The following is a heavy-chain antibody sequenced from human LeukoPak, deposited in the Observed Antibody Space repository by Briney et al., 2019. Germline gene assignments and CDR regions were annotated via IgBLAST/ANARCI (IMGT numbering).Heavy chain of an antibody. CDR1: GYTFTGYY. V-gene: IGHV1-2*02. D-gene: IGHD6-13*01. CDR2: INPNSGGT. Sequence: ASVKVSCKASGYTFTGYYIHWVRQAPGQGLEWMGWINPNSGGTNYAQNFQGRVTMTRDTSIRTAYMELSRLRSGDTAVYYGARGIGVGSSWDPQFDYWGQGTLVTVSS. CDR3: ARGIGVGSSWDPQFDY. J-gene: IGHJ4*02.